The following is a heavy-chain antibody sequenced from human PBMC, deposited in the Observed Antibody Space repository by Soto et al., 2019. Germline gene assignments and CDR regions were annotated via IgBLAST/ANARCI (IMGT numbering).Heavy chain of an antibody. J-gene: IGHJ4*02. CDR1: GYTFTSYG. Sequence: ASVKVSCKASGYTFTSYGISWVRQAPGQGLEWMGWISAYNGNTNYAQKLQGRVTMTTDTSTSTAYMELRSLRSDDTAVYYCAGHVNYYDSSGFVYWGQGTLVTVSS. V-gene: IGHV1-18*01. CDR2: ISAYNGNT. D-gene: IGHD3-22*01. CDR3: AGHVNYYDSSGFVY.